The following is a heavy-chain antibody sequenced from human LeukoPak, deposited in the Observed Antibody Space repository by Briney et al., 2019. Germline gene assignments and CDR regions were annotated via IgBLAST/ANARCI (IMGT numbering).Heavy chain of an antibody. CDR2: MHYSGII. Sequence: SETLSLTCTVSGGSISSSSYYWGWIRQPPGKGLEWTGRMHYSGIIHYNPSLKSRVIISVDTSKNQFSLKLSSVTAADTAVYYCASVYDGRYFDYWGQGTLVTVSS. CDR1: GGSISSSSYY. CDR3: ASVYDGRYFDY. D-gene: IGHD5/OR15-5a*01. V-gene: IGHV4-39*01. J-gene: IGHJ4*02.